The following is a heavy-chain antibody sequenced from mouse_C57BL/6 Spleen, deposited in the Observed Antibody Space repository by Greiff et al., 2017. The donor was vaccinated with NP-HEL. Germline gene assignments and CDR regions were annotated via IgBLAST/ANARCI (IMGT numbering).Heavy chain of an antibody. V-gene: IGHV5-17*01. CDR2: ISSGSSTI. D-gene: IGHD2-2*01. J-gene: IGHJ4*01. Sequence: EVKLVASGGGLVKPGGSLKLSCAASGFTFSDYGLHWGRQAPEKGLEWVSYISSGSSTIYYADTVKGRFTISRDHAKNTLFLQMTSLRSEDTAMYYCAMGYDVGYAMDYWGQGTSVTVSS. CDR3: AMGYDVGYAMDY. CDR1: GFTFSDYG.